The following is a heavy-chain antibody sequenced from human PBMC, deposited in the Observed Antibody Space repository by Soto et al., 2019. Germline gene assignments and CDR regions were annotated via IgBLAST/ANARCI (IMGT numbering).Heavy chain of an antibody. CDR3: AGMPYTSGLRFDP. J-gene: IGHJ5*02. Sequence: SSETLSLTCNMSGDSYSISTFSWSWIRQPPGKALQWIGFIYQSGVTSYNPSLASRVSISLDRSNNQCSLKLKSVTAADTAVYFCAGMPYTSGLRFDPWGPGTLVTVSS. V-gene: IGHV4-30-2*01. CDR2: IYQSGVT. CDR1: GDSYSISTFS. D-gene: IGHD6-19*01.